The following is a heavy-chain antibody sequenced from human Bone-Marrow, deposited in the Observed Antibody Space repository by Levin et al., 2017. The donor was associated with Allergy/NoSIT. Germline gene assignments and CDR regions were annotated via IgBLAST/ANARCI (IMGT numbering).Heavy chain of an antibody. V-gene: IGHV3-9*01. D-gene: IGHD3-10*01. CDR3: AKEMFPTRYGSGSRKFYFGIDV. CDR2: INWNGDIV. CDR1: GFTFNDYA. J-gene: IGHJ6*02. Sequence: GGSLRLSCVVSGFTFNDYAMHWVRQAPGKGPEWVSGINWNGDIVTYAGSVKGRFTISRDTAQNSLYLRLTSLRPEDTALYYCAKEMFPTRYGSGSRKFYFGIDVWGQGTTVTVSS.